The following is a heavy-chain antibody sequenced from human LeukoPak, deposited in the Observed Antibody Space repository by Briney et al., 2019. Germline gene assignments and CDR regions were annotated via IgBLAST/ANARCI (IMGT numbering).Heavy chain of an antibody. V-gene: IGHV3-23*01. CDR2: ISGSGGST. Sequence: PGGSLRLSCAVSGFTFSTYAMSWVRQAPGKGLEWVSAISGSGGSTYYADSVTGRFTISRDNSKNTVYLQMNSLKAEDTAVYYCAGRVGYFYYGTDVWGQGTTVTVSS. CDR1: GFTFSTYA. J-gene: IGHJ6*02. D-gene: IGHD1-26*01. CDR3: AGRVGYFYYGTDV.